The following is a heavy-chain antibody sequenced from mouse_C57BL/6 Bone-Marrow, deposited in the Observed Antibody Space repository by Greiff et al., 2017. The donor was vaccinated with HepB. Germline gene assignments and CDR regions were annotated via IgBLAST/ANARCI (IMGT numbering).Heavy chain of an antibody. J-gene: IGHJ2*01. D-gene: IGHD1-1*01. Sequence: VQLQQSGAELVRPGASVTLSCKASGYTFTDYEMHWVKQTPVHGLEWIGAIDPETGGTAYNQKFTGKAILTADKSSSTAYMELRSLTSEDSAVYYCTRPHTLREYFDYWGQGTTLTVSS. V-gene: IGHV1-15*01. CDR3: TRPHTLREYFDY. CDR2: IDPETGGT. CDR1: GYTFTDYE.